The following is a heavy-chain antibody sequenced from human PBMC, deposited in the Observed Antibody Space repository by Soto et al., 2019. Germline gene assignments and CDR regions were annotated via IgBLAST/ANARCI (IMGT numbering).Heavy chain of an antibody. CDR1: GYSFSSLD. D-gene: IGHD1-26*01. CDR3: ARGVTAGVDY. V-gene: IGHV1-8*01. J-gene: IGHJ4*02. CDR2: MQPRDGRT. Sequence: QVQLVQSGAEVREPGASVKVSCKASGYSFSSLDINWVRQTTVQGLEWMGWMQPRDGRTGYAQKFQGRVTMTRDTSINTAYMELSSLTSDDTAFYYCARGVTAGVDYWGQGTLVTVSS.